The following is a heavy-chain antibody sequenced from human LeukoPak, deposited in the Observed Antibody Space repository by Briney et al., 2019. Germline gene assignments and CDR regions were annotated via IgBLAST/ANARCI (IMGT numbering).Heavy chain of an antibody. J-gene: IGHJ6*03. Sequence: GGSLRLSCATSGFTFSRYEMNWVRQAPGKGLEWISYISNTGNTIYYAESVMGRFTISRDNAKNSLYLQMNSLRAEDTAVYYCARDQWGHNWNGPDYYMDVWGKGTTVTVSS. CDR3: ARDQWGHNWNGPDYYMDV. D-gene: IGHD1-20*01. CDR1: GFTFSRYE. V-gene: IGHV3-48*03. CDR2: ISNTGNTI.